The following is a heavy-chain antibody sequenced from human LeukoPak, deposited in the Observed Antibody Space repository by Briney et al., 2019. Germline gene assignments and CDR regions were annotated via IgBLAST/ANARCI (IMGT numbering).Heavy chain of an antibody. Sequence: SETLSLTCTVSGYSISTGYYWGWVRQPPGKGLQWIGSIYHSGNTYYNSSLKSRVTISVDMSKNQFSLKLSSVTAADTAVYYCARGNYYDSSGYYVGAFDYWGQGTLVTVSS. J-gene: IGHJ4*02. CDR3: ARGNYYDSSGYYVGAFDY. CDR1: GYSISTGYY. CDR2: IYHSGNT. V-gene: IGHV4-38-2*02. D-gene: IGHD3-22*01.